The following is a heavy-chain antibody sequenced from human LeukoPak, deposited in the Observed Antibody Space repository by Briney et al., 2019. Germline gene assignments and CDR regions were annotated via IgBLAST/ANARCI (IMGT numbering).Heavy chain of an antibody. CDR2: IYSGGDT. CDR3: ARYNFYGGTPFDC. CDR1: GITVSSNY. V-gene: IGHV3-66*01. D-gene: IGHD4-23*01. J-gene: IGHJ4*02. Sequence: GGSLRLSGVASGITVSSNYMSWVRQAPGKGLEWVSVIYSGGDTYYADSAKGRFTISRDNSKNTLFLQMNSLRAEDTAVYYCARYNFYGGTPFDCWGQGTLVTVSS.